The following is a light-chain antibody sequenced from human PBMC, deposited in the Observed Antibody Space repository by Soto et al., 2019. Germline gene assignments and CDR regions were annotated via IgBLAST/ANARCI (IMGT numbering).Light chain of an antibody. J-gene: IGKJ1*01. Sequence: EIVLTQSPGTLSLSQGERATLSCRASQSVSSSYLAWYQQKPGQAPRLLIYAASSRATGIPDRFSGSGSGTDFTLTIGRLEPEDFAVYYCQHYGSSPRTFGQGTKVEIK. CDR1: QSVSSSY. CDR2: AAS. V-gene: IGKV3-20*01. CDR3: QHYGSSPRT.